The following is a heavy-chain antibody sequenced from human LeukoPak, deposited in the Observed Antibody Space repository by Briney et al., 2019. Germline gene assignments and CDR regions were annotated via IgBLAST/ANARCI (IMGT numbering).Heavy chain of an antibody. V-gene: IGHV4-59*12. CDR3: ARSHPTVTKNFDY. D-gene: IGHD4-17*01. Sequence: PSETLSLTCTVSGGSISSYYWSWIRQPPGKGLEWIGYVYYSGSTNYNPSLKSRVTISVDTSKNQFSLKLSSVTAADTAVYYCARSHPTVTKNFDYWGQGTLVTVSS. CDR1: GGSISSYY. CDR2: VYYSGST. J-gene: IGHJ4*02.